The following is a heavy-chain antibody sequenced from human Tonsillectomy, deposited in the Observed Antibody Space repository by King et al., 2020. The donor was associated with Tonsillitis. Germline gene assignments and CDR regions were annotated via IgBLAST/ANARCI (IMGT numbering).Heavy chain of an antibody. J-gene: IGHJ4*02. Sequence: VQLVESGGGVVQPGRSLRLSCAASGFTFSSYGMHWVRQAPGKGLEWVAIISFDGSNKYYADSVKGRFTISRDISKNTLFLHMNSLRPDETAVYYCAKDHGYTYGYFDYWGQGTLVTVSS. D-gene: IGHD5-18*01. CDR2: ISFDGSNK. CDR3: AKDHGYTYGYFDY. V-gene: IGHV3-30*18. CDR1: GFTFSSYG.